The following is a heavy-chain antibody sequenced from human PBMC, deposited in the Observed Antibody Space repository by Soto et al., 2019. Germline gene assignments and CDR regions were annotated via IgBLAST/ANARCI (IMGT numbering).Heavy chain of an antibody. CDR1: GGTFSSYA. CDR3: ARHDCISSSCYYYYYYGMDV. Sequence: SVKVSCKASGGTFSSYAISWVQQAPGQGLEWMGGIIPIFGTVNYAQKFQGRVTITADESTSTAYMELSSLRSEDTAVYYCARHDCISSSCYYYYYYGMDVWGQGTTVTVSS. CDR2: IIPIFGTV. V-gene: IGHV1-69*13. J-gene: IGHJ6*02. D-gene: IGHD2-2*01.